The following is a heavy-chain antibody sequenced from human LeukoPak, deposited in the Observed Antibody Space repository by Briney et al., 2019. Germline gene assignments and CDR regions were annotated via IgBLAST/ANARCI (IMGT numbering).Heavy chain of an antibody. V-gene: IGHV3-11*04. CDR1: GFTFSNAW. Sequence: GGSLRLSCAASGFTFSNAWMSWVRQAPGKGLEWVSYISSSGSTIYYADSVKGRFTISRDNAKNSLYLQMNSLRAEDTAVYYCARSRSGYSSSWALGYWGQGTLVTVSS. CDR2: ISSSGSTI. J-gene: IGHJ4*02. D-gene: IGHD6-13*01. CDR3: ARSRSGYSSSWALGY.